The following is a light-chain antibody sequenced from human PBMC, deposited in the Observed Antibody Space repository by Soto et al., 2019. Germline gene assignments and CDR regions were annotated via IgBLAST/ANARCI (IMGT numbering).Light chain of an antibody. CDR2: EVS. J-gene: IGLJ2*01. CDR1: SSDVGGYNY. Sequence: QSALAHPPSASGSRGQSVTISCTGTSSDVGGYNYVSWYQQHPGKAPKLMIYEVSKRPSGVPDRFSGSKSGNTASLTVSGLQAEDEADYYCSSYAGSNNHVVFGGGTKLTVL. CDR3: SSYAGSNNHVV. V-gene: IGLV2-8*01.